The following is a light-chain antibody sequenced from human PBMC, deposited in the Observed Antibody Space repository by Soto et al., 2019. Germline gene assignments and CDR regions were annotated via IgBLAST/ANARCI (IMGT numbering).Light chain of an antibody. CDR3: QQTYSTLSIT. Sequence: DIQMTQSPSSLSASVGDRVTITCRASESIARHLNWYQQKPGKAPKLLIYAASSLQNGVPSRFRGGGSGTDFTLTINKLQPEDFAAYYWQQTYSTLSITFGQGTRLQIK. J-gene: IGKJ5*01. CDR2: AAS. V-gene: IGKV1-39*01. CDR1: ESIARH.